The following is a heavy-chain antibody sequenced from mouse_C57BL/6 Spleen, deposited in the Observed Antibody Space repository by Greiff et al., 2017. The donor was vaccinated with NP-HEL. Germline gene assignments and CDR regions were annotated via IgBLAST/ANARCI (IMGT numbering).Heavy chain of an antibody. CDR3: ARSGWESLYFDY. CDR2: IYPGDGDT. D-gene: IGHD1-1*02. V-gene: IGHV1-82*01. CDR1: GYAFSSSW. J-gene: IGHJ2*01. Sequence: VQLQESGPELVKPGASVKISCKASGYAFSSSWMNWVKQRPGKGLEWIGRIYPGDGDTNYNGKFKGKATLTADKSSSTAYMQLSSLTSEDSAVYFCARSGWESLYFDYWGQGTTLTVSS.